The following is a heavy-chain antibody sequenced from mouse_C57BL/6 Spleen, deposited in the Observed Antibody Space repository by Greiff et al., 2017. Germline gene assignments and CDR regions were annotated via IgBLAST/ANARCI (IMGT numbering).Heavy chain of an antibody. J-gene: IGHJ2*01. D-gene: IGHD1-1*01. CDR3: ARGVITTVVASYYFDY. CDR1: GFTFSSYG. V-gene: IGHV5-6*01. Sequence: EVHLVESGGDLVKPGGSLKLSCAASGFTFSSYGMSWVRQTPDKRLEWVATISSGGSYTYYPDSVKGRFTISRDNAKNTLYLQMSSLKSEDTAMYYCARGVITTVVASYYFDYWGQGTTLTVSS. CDR2: ISSGGSYT.